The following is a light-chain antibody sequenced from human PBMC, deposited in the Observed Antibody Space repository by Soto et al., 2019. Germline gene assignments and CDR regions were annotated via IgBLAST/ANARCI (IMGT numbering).Light chain of an antibody. CDR3: CSYAGSTAL. V-gene: IGLV2-23*02. J-gene: IGLJ2*01. CDR2: EVI. CDR1: SSDVGNYNL. Sequence: QSALTQPASVSGSPGQSITISCTGTSSDVGNYNLVSWYQQVPGKAPKLIIYEVIQRPSGVSNRFSGSKSGNTASLTISGLQAEDEGDYYCCSYAGSTALFGGGTKPPS.